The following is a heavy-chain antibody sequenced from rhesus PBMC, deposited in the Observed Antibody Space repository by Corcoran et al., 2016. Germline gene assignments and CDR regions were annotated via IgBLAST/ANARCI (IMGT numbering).Heavy chain of an antibody. J-gene: IGHJ4*01. CDR2: IKPSNGNT. CDR3: ARGPYSGSHDY. V-gene: IGHV1-200*01. D-gene: IGHD6-25*01. Sequence: QVQLVQSGAEVKKPGTSVKLSCKASGYTFISYYINWVRQPPGQVLEWMGWIKPSNGNTGYAQKFQGSVTRTRDKSTSTAYMELNSRRSEDTAVYYCARGPYSGSHDYWGQGVLVTVSS. CDR1: GYTFISYY.